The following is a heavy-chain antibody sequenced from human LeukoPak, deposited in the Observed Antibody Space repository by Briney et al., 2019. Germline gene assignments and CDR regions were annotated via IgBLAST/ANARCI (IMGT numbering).Heavy chain of an antibody. D-gene: IGHD1-26*01. Sequence: GGSLRLSCAASEFAFSSHAMTWVRQAPGKGLEWVSAISISGSKTYYADSVKGRFTISRDNSKNTLYLQMNSLRAEDTAVYYCAKGGKWDVTPFDYWGQGTLVTVSS. CDR3: AKGGKWDVTPFDY. J-gene: IGHJ4*02. V-gene: IGHV3-23*01. CDR2: ISISGSKT. CDR1: EFAFSSHA.